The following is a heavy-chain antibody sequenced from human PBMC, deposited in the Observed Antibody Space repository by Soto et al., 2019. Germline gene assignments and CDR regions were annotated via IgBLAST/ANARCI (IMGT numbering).Heavy chain of an antibody. V-gene: IGHV1-69*08. Sequence: QVQLVQSGAEVKKPGSSVKVSCKASGGTFSRYSITWVRQAPGHGLEWIGRIIPIFGIPTYAQKFQGRVTFTADESTSTAYMERSSLRSDDTAVYYCAREDRDRETGLVPAAIDGMDGWGQGTTVTVSS. CDR2: IIPIFGIP. CDR1: GGTFSRYS. J-gene: IGHJ6*02. CDR3: AREDRDRETGLVPAAIDGMDG. D-gene: IGHD2-2*01.